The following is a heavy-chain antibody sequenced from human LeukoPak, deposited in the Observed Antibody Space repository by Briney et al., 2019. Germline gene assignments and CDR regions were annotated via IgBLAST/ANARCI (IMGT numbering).Heavy chain of an antibody. D-gene: IGHD2-2*01. Sequence: ASAKVSCKASGYTFTSYAMHWVRQAPGQRLEWMGWINAGNGNTKYSQKFQGRVTITRDTSASTAYMELSSLRSEDTAVYYCARDPCSSTSCYGNWFDPWGQGTLVTVSS. V-gene: IGHV1-3*01. CDR3: ARDPCSSTSCYGNWFDP. CDR2: INAGNGNT. J-gene: IGHJ5*02. CDR1: GYTFTSYA.